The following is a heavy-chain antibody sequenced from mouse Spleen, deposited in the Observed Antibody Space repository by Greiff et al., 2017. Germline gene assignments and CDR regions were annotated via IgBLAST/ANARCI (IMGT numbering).Heavy chain of an antibody. Sequence: VQLQQSGPELVKPGASVKISCKASGYSFTGYYMNWVKQSPEKSLEWIGEINPSTGGTTYNQKFKAKATLTVDKSSSTAYMQLKSLTSEDSAVYYCARRGGYGYYYAMDYWGQGTSVTVSS. D-gene: IGHD2-2*01. CDR2: INPSTGGT. CDR3: ARRGGYGYYYAMDY. V-gene: IGHV1-42*01. CDR1: GYSFTGYY. J-gene: IGHJ4*01.